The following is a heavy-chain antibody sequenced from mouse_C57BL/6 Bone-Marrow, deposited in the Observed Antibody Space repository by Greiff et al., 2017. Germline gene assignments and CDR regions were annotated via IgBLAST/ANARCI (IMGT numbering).Heavy chain of an antibody. CDR2: IDPSDSYT. CDR1: GYTFTSYW. V-gene: IGHV1-69*01. Sequence: QVQLQQPGAELVMPGASVKLSCKASGYTFTSYWMHWVKQRPGQGLEWIGEIDPSDSYTNYNQKFQGKSTLTVDKSSSTAYMQLSSLTSEDSAVYYCARNKQLRQYYFDYWGQGTTLTVSS. D-gene: IGHD3-2*02. CDR3: ARNKQLRQYYFDY. J-gene: IGHJ2*01.